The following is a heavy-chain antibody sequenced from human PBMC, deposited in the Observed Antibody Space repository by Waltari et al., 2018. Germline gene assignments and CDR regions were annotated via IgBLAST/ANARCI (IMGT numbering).Heavy chain of an antibody. V-gene: IGHV3-48*03. J-gene: IGHJ4*02. CDR3: TRERSVTGKGNLDY. D-gene: IGHD3-10*01. CDR2: ISVGGSNI. CDR1: GFTFSSYE. Sequence: EVQLVESGGGLVQTGGSLRLSCAASGFTFSSYEMNWVRQAPGKGLEWVSYISVGGSNICYAETVKGRLTISRDNAKNSLYLQMNSLRVEDTAVYYCTRERSVTGKGNLDYWGQGTLVTVSS.